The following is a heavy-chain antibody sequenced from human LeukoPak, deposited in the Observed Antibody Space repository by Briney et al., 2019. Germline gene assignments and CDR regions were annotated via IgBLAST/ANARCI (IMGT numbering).Heavy chain of an antibody. CDR2: MNPNSGNT. D-gene: IGHD6-19*01. V-gene: IGHV1-8*03. Sequence: GASVKVSCKASGYTFTSYDINWVRQATGQGLEWMGWMNPNSGNTGYAQKFQGRVTITRNTSISTAYMELSSLRSEDTVVYYCARGSSGTDAFDIWGQGTMVTVSS. J-gene: IGHJ3*02. CDR1: GYTFTSYD. CDR3: ARGSSGTDAFDI.